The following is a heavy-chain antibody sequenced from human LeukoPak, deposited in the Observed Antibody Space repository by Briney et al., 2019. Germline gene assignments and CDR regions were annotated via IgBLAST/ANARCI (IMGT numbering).Heavy chain of an antibody. CDR2: ISAYNGNT. Sequence: ASVKVSCKASGGTFSSISFHWVRQAPGQGLEWMGWISAYNGNTNYAQKLQGRVTMTTDTSTSTAYMELRSLRSDDTAVYYCARERDSSGWNGFDYWGQGTLVTVSS. CDR3: ARERDSSGWNGFDY. J-gene: IGHJ4*02. V-gene: IGHV1-18*01. CDR1: GGTFSSIS. D-gene: IGHD6-19*01.